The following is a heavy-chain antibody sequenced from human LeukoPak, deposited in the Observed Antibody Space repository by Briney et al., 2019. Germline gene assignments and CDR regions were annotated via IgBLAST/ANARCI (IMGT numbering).Heavy chain of an antibody. CDR1: GDSFGEYF. CDR2: VYYSGST. V-gene: IGHV4-59*07. J-gene: IGHJ4*02. D-gene: IGHD3-10*01. Sequence: SDTLSLTCTVCGDSFGEYFGSWLRRPPGKGMEWIGYVYYSGSTDYSPSLKSRLTISADTSKNQFSLKLSSVTAADTAVYYCASHRRSHGSEYWGQGTLVTVSS. CDR3: ASHRRSHGSEY.